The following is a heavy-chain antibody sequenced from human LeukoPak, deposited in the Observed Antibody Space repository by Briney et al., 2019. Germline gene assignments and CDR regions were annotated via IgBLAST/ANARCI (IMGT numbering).Heavy chain of an antibody. J-gene: IGHJ4*02. V-gene: IGHV1-18*01. Sequence: ASVKVSCKASGYTFTSYAMNWVRQAPGQGLEWMGWISAYNGNTNYAQKLQGRVTMTTDTSTSTAYMELRSLRSDDTAVYYCARVKEVTTEGFLDYWGQGTLVTVSS. CDR1: GYTFTSYA. CDR3: ARVKEVTTEGFLDY. D-gene: IGHD1-1*01. CDR2: ISAYNGNT.